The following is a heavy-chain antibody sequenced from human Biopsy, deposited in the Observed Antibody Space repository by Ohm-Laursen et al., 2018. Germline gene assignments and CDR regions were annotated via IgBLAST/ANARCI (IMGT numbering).Heavy chain of an antibody. Sequence: GASLKISCKCSGYIFPNYWIGLVRQMPGKGLEWMGLIYPGDSDTRYSPTFQGQVTISVDKSISTAYVQWNSLKASDPAMYYCAKHGGLGDFWSGYPLAAFDIWGQGTMVTVSS. CDR3: AKHGGLGDFWSGYPLAAFDI. D-gene: IGHD3-3*01. V-gene: IGHV5-51*01. J-gene: IGHJ3*02. CDR2: IYPGDSDT. CDR1: GYIFPNYW.